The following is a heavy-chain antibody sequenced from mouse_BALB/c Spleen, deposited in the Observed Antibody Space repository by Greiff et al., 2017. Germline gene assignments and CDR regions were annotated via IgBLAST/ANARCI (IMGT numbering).Heavy chain of an antibody. CDR3: ARVPITTVVPYWYFDV. CDR2: ISSGGST. D-gene: IGHD1-1*01. J-gene: IGHJ1*01. Sequence: EVKLMESGGGLVKPGGSLKLSCAASGFTFSSYAMSWVRQTPEKRLEWVASISSGGSTYYPDSVKGRFTISRDNARNILYLQMSSLRSEDTAMYYCARVPITTVVPYWYFDVWGAGTTVTVSS. CDR1: GFTFSSYA. V-gene: IGHV5-6-5*01.